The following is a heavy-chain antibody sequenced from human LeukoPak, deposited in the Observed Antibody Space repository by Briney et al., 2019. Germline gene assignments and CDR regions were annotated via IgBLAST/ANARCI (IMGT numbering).Heavy chain of an antibody. D-gene: IGHD3-3*01. CDR3: ARDRRVTYYDFWSGHDAFDI. J-gene: IGHJ3*02. Sequence: ASVKVSCKASGYTFSIYNMHWVRQAPGQGLEWMGIINPSGGTSYAQKLQGRITMTRDTSTSTVYMELSSLRSEDTAVYYCARDRRVTYYDFWSGHDAFDIWGQGTMVTVSS. CDR1: GYTFSIYN. CDR2: INPSGGT. V-gene: IGHV1-46*01.